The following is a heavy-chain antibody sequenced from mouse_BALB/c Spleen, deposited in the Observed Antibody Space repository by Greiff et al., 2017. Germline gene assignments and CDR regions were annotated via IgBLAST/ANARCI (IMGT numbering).Heavy chain of an antibody. J-gene: IGHJ4*01. CDR3: TRYYGSSYFYAMDY. CDR1: GYTFTSYY. D-gene: IGHD1-1*01. CDR2: INPSNGGT. V-gene: IGHV1S81*02. Sequence: QVQLQQSGAELVKPGASVKLSCKASGYTFTSYYMYWVKQRPGQGLEWIGEINPSNGGTNFNEKFKSKATLTVDKSSSTAYMQLSSLTSEDSAVYYCTRYYGSSYFYAMDYWGQGTSVTVSS.